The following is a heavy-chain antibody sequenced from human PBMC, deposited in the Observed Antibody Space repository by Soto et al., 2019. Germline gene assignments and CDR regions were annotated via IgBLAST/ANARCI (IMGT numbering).Heavy chain of an antibody. CDR3: ARLRYYYDSSGYVTYQPPDAFDI. D-gene: IGHD3-22*01. Sequence: PGESLKISCKGSGYSFTSYWSSWVRQMPGKGLEWMGRIDPSDSYTNYSPSFQGHVTISADKSISTAYLQWSSLKASDTAMYYCARLRYYYDSSGYVTYQPPDAFDISGQGTMVTVSS. CDR2: IDPSDSYT. CDR1: GYSFTSYW. J-gene: IGHJ3*02. V-gene: IGHV5-10-1*01.